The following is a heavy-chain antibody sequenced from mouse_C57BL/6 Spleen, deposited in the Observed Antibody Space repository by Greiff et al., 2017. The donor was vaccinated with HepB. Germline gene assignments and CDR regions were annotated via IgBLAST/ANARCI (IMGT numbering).Heavy chain of an antibody. CDR2: IRNKTNNHAT. V-gene: IGHV6-6*01. J-gene: IGHJ2*01. CDR3: TRYGNFHFDY. Sequence: EVKLVESGGGLVQPGGSLKLSCAASGFTFSDAWMDWVRQSPEKGLEWVAEIRNKTNNHATCYAETVKGRFTITRDDSKSSVYLHMKSLRAEDTGIYYCTRYGNFHFDYWGQGTTLTVSS. D-gene: IGHD2-1*01. CDR1: GFTFSDAW.